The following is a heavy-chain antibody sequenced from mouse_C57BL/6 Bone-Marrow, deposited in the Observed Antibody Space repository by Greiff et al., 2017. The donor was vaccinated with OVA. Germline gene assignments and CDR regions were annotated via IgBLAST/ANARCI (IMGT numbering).Heavy chain of an antibody. D-gene: IGHD1-1*01. Sequence: QVQLKEPGAELVRPGTSVKLSCKASGYTFTSYWMHWVKQRPGQGLEWIGVIDPSDSYTNYNHKFKGKATLTVDTSSSTAYMQLSSLTSEDSAVYYCARPVYYFLAYWGQGTLVTVSA. J-gene: IGHJ3*01. CDR3: ARPVYYFLAY. CDR1: GYTFTSYW. V-gene: IGHV1-59*01. CDR2: IDPSDSYT.